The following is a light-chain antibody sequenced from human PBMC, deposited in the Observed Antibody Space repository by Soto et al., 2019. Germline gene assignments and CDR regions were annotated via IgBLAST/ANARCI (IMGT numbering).Light chain of an antibody. CDR2: GAS. CDR1: QSVSSSY. J-gene: IGKJ2*01. CDR3: QQYGSSPPYT. V-gene: IGKV3-20*01. Sequence: EIELTQSPCTLSLSPGERATLSCRASQSVSSSYLDRYQQKPGQAPRLLIYGASSRATAIPGRFSGSGSGKVFILTISRLEHEYCAVYYCQQYGSSPPYTFGQGTKLDIK.